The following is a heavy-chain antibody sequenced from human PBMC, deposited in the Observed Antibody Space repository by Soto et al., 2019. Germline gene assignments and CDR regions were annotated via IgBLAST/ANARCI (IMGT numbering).Heavy chain of an antibody. Sequence: QVQLVESGGGVVQPGRSLRLSCAASGFTFSSYGMHWVRKAPGKGLEWVAVIWYDGSNTYYADSVKGRFTISRDNSKNSLYLQMNSLIAEATAVYYWAIEVKLPRPHYYYYYSMDVWGKGTKVTVSS. CDR1: GFTFSSYG. CDR2: IWYDGSNT. V-gene: IGHV3-33*01. CDR3: AIEVKLPRPHYYYYYSMDV. D-gene: IGHD6-6*01. J-gene: IGHJ6*03.